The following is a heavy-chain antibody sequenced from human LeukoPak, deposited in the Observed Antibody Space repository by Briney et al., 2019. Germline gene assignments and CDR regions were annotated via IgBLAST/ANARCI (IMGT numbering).Heavy chain of an antibody. CDR3: ARGGMAGSSWSWFDP. CDR1: GGSFSDYF. CDR2: IERGGST. Sequence: SETLSLTCGVYGGSFSDYFWTWIRQPPGKGLEWIGEIERGGSTVYSPTLKSRVTMSLDTSKIQFSLRLTSVTAADTAVYFCARGGMAGSSWSWFDPWGQGTLVTVSS. V-gene: IGHV4-34*01. J-gene: IGHJ5*02. D-gene: IGHD6-13*01.